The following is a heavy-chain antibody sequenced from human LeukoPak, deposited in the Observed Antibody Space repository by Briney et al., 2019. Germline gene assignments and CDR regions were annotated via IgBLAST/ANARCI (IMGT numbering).Heavy chain of an antibody. V-gene: IGHV1-2*02. Sequence: ASVTVSFKASGYTFTGYYMHWVRQAPGQGLEWMGWINPDSGDTTYAQKFQGRVTMTRDTSISTAYMELSRLTSDDTAVYYCAREEGSYPESLDSWGQGSLVTVSS. CDR2: INPDSGDT. J-gene: IGHJ4*02. CDR1: GYTFTGYY. CDR3: AREEGSYPESLDS. D-gene: IGHD1-26*01.